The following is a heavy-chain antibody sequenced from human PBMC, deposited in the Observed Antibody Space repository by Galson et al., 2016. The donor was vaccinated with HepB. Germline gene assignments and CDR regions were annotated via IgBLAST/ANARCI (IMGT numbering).Heavy chain of an antibody. J-gene: IGHJ6*02. CDR2: INHSGST. CDR1: GGSFSGYY. V-gene: IGHV4-34*01. Sequence: SETLSLTCAVYGGSFSGYYWTWIRQPPGKGLEWIGEINHSGSTNYNPSLKSRVTISLDTSKNQFSLKLSSMTAADTAVYYCAAETSYGFDVWGQGTTVTVSS. CDR3: AAETSYGFDV.